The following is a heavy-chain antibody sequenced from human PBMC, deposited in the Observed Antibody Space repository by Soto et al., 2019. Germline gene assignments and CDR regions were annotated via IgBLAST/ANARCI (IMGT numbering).Heavy chain of an antibody. Sequence: SETLSLTCAVSGYSISSGYYWGWIRQPPGKGLEWIGSIYHSGSTYYNPSLKSRVTISVDTSKNQFSLKLSSVTAADTAVYYCARSSTYYDFWSGYQNWFDPWGQGTLVTVSS. V-gene: IGHV4-38-2*01. CDR3: ARSSTYYDFWSGYQNWFDP. J-gene: IGHJ5*02. D-gene: IGHD3-3*01. CDR2: IYHSGST. CDR1: GYSISSGYY.